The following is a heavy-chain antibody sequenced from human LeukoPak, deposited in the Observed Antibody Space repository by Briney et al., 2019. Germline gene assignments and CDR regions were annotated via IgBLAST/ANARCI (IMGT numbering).Heavy chain of an antibody. CDR3: AREGPSYMVRGVIDY. Sequence: SETLSLTCTVSGGSISSGGYYWSWIRQHPGKGLEWIGYIYYSGSTYYNPSLKGRVTISVDTSKNQFSLKLSSVTAADTAVYYCAREGPSYMVRGVIDYWGQGTLVTVSS. D-gene: IGHD3-10*01. CDR2: IYYSGST. V-gene: IGHV4-31*03. J-gene: IGHJ4*02. CDR1: GGSISSGGYY.